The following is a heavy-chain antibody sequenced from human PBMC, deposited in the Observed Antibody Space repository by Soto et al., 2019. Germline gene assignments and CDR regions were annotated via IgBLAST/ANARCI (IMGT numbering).Heavy chain of an antibody. Sequence: EVQLVETGGGLIQPGGSLRLSCAASGFTVSSNYMSWVRQAPGKGLEWVSVIYSGGSTYYADSVKGRFTISRDNSKNTLYLQMNSLRADDTAVYYCARELLWFGELSHYYYYGMDVWGQGTTVTVSS. J-gene: IGHJ6*02. CDR3: ARELLWFGELSHYYYYGMDV. CDR1: GFTVSSNY. D-gene: IGHD3-10*01. V-gene: IGHV3-53*02. CDR2: IYSGGST.